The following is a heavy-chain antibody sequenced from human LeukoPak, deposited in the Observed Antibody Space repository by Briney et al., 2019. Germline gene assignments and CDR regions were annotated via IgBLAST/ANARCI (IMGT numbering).Heavy chain of an antibody. J-gene: IGHJ4*02. Sequence: GGSLRLPCAASGFTFSSYSMNWVRQAPGKGLEWVSSISSSSSYIYYADSVKGRFTISRDNAKNSLYLQMNSLRAEDTAVYYCARERRSVVTLFDYWGQGTLVTVSS. CDR2: ISSSSSYI. CDR1: GFTFSSYS. CDR3: ARERRSVVTLFDY. V-gene: IGHV3-21*01. D-gene: IGHD4-23*01.